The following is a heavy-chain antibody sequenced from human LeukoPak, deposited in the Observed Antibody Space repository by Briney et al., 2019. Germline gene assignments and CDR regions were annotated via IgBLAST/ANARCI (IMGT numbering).Heavy chain of an antibody. V-gene: IGHV4-39*01. Sequence: SETLSLTCTVSGGSISSSSYYWGWIRQPPGKGLEWIGSIYYSGSTYYNPSLKSRVTISVGTSKNQFSLKLSSVTAADTAVYYCARASTMVRGNFDYWGQGTLVTVSS. CDR2: IYYSGST. CDR3: ARASTMVRGNFDY. J-gene: IGHJ4*02. D-gene: IGHD3-10*01. CDR1: GGSISSSSYY.